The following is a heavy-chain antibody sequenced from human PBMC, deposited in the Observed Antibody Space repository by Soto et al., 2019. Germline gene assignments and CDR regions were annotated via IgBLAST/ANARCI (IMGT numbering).Heavy chain of an antibody. CDR1: GFSLNTGGVG. V-gene: IGHV2-5*01. CDR2: IYWNDDQ. Sequence: SGPTLVNPAQPLTLTCTFSGFSLNTGGVGVGWIRQPPGKALEWLALIYWNDDQRYSPSLKSRLTITKETARNQVVLTMTNMDPVDTATDYCARDTSGWRWLPDVWGQGTTVTVSS. CDR3: ARDTSGWRWLPDV. D-gene: IGHD2-21*01. J-gene: IGHJ6*02.